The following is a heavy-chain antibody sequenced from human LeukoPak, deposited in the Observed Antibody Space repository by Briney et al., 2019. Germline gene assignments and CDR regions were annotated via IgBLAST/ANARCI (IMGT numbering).Heavy chain of an antibody. D-gene: IGHD1-26*01. Sequence: GATLRLSCAASGFTFSNYWRHWVRQAPGRGVVWVSRINGDGSSTSYPDSVKGRFTISRDNAKTTLYLQMNSLRAEDTAVYYCARTIVGAAFDYWGQGTLVT. V-gene: IGHV3-74*01. CDR3: ARTIVGAAFDY. J-gene: IGHJ4*02. CDR1: GFTFSNYW. CDR2: INGDGSST.